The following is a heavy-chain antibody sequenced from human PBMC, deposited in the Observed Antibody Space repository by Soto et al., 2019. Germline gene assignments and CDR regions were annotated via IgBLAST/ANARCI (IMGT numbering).Heavy chain of an antibody. D-gene: IGHD3-22*01. CDR3: SKARFYFDSSPYDS. CDR2: INADGSDR. J-gene: IGHJ4*02. CDR1: GFTFEDYA. V-gene: IGHV3-43*02. Sequence: EVQLVESGGGVVQPGGSLRLSCAASGFTFEDYALHWVRQSSGKGPEWVSLINADGSDRYYADSVKGRFTISRDNRKDSLYLQMNSLRPEDSAIYYCSKARFYFDSSPYDSWGQGTLVTV.